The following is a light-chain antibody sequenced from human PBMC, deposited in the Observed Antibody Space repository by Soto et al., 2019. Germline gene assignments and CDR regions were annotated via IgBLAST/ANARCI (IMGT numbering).Light chain of an antibody. J-gene: IGKJ1*01. Sequence: DIQMTQSPSTLSASVGDRVTITCRASQSISSWLAWYQQKPGKAPKLLIYKAASLESGVPSRFSGGGSGTEFTLTISSLQTDDFASYYCQQYISYRAFGQGTKVDI. CDR3: QQYISYRA. CDR1: QSISSW. CDR2: KAA. V-gene: IGKV1-5*03.